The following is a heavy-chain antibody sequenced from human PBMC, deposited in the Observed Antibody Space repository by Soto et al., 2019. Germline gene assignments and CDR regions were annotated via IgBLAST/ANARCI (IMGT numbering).Heavy chain of an antibody. CDR2: ISWNSGKI. V-gene: IGHV3-9*01. Sequence: ESGGGLVQPGRSLRLSCAASGCTFDDYAMHWVRQAPGKGLEWVSGISWNSGKIGYADSVKGRFTISRDNANNSLYLQMNSLRPEDTAFYYCAKEIVGAINYWGQGTLVTVSS. CDR1: GCTFDDYA. D-gene: IGHD1-26*01. CDR3: AKEIVGAINY. J-gene: IGHJ4*02.